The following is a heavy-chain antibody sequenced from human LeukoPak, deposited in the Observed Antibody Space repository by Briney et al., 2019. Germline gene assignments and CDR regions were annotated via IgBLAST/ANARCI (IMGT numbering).Heavy chain of an antibody. J-gene: IGHJ4*02. CDR2: ISTYNGNT. D-gene: IGHD2-2*01. CDR1: GYTFTSYY. V-gene: IGHV1-18*04. CDR3: ARDCHVDCSTRL. Sequence: ASVKVSCKASGYTFTSYYMHWVRQAPGQGLEWMGWISTYNGNTNYAQNLQGRVTMTTDTSTSTAYMELRSLRSDDTAVYYCARDCHVDCSTRLWGQRTLVTVSS.